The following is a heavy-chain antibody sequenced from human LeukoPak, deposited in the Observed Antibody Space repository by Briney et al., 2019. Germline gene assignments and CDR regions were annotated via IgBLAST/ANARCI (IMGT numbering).Heavy chain of an antibody. CDR3: AKGGSRDHGDSTTFDY. CDR1: GFTFSSYA. CDR2: IGGSGGNT. J-gene: IGHJ4*02. Sequence: GGSLRLSCEASGFTFSSYAMSWVRQAPGKGLEWVSTIGGSGGNTYYADSVQGRFTISRDNSKNTLYLQMNSLRAEDTAVYYCAKGGSRDHGDSTTFDYWGQGTLVTVSS. V-gene: IGHV3-23*01. D-gene: IGHD4-17*01.